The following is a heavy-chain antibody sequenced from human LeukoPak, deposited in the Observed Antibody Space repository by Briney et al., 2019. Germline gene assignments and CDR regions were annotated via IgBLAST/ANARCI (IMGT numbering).Heavy chain of an antibody. V-gene: IGHV1-2*02. CDR3: ARERGKQGFWFDP. D-gene: IGHD3-16*01. J-gene: IGHJ5*02. CDR2: INPNSGGT. CDR1: GYTFTGYY. Sequence: VASVKVSCKASGYTFTGYYMHWVRQAPGQGLEWMGWINPNSGGTNYAQKFRGRVTMTRDTSISTAYMELSRLRSDDTAVYYCARERGKQGFWFDPWGQGTLVTVSS.